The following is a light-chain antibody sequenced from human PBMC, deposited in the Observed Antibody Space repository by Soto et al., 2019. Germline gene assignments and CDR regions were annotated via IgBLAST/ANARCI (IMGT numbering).Light chain of an antibody. J-gene: IGLJ3*02. CDR1: SSDVGGYNY. CDR3: SSYTSNTTPV. Sequence: QAVVTQPASVSGSPGQSITISCTGTSSDVGGYNYVSWYQQYPGKAPKLVISAVSNRPSGVSHRFSGSRSGNTASLTISGLQAEDEADYYCSSYTSNTTPVFGGGTKVTVL. V-gene: IGLV2-14*01. CDR2: AVS.